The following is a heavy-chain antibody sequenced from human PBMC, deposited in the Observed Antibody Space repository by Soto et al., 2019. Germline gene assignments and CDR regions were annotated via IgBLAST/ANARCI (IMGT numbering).Heavy chain of an antibody. Sequence: ASVKVSCKASGYTFTGYYMHWVRQAPGQGLEWMGWINPNSGGTNYAQKFQGWVTMTRDTSISTAYMELSRLRSDDTAVYYCARGDLSNIAVAGRWYYYGMDVWGQGTTVTVSS. J-gene: IGHJ6*02. D-gene: IGHD6-19*01. CDR3: ARGDLSNIAVAGRWYYYGMDV. CDR2: INPNSGGT. V-gene: IGHV1-2*04. CDR1: GYTFTGYY.